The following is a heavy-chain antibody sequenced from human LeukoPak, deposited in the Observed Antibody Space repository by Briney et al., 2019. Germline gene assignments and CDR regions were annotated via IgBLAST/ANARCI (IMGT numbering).Heavy chain of an antibody. CDR3: ARVGYSSSWSSGGD. J-gene: IGHJ4*02. Sequence: SETLSLTCAVYGGSFSGYYWSWIRQPPGKGLEWIGEINHSGSTNYNPSLKSRVTISVDTSKNQFSLKLSSVTAADTAVYYCARVGYSSSWSSGGDWGQGTLVTVSS. CDR2: INHSGST. V-gene: IGHV4-34*01. CDR1: GGSFSGYY. D-gene: IGHD6-13*01.